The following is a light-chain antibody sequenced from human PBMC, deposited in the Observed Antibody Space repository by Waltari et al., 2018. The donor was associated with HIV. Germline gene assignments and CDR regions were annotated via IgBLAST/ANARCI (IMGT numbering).Light chain of an antibody. CDR3: QQSYSSPLA. CDR1: QTVTKK. V-gene: IGKV1-39*01. Sequence: DIQMTQSPSPLSASVGDSVSITCRASQTVTKKVNWYQQKPGKAPQVLIYDASTLQSGVPSRFRGGGSGTDFTLTITSLQPDDFATYFCQQSYSSPLAFGPGTKVDIK. CDR2: DAS. J-gene: IGKJ3*01.